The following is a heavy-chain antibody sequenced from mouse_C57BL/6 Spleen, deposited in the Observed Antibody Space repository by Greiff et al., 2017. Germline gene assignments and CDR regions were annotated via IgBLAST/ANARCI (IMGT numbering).Heavy chain of an antibody. CDR3: TTLPDYGSSWFAY. J-gene: IGHJ3*01. D-gene: IGHD1-1*01. V-gene: IGHV14-1*01. Sequence: VQLQQSGAELVRPGASVKLSCTASGFNIKDYYMHWVKQRPEQGLEWIGRIDPEDGDTEYAPKFQGKATMTADTSSNTAYLQLSSLTYEDTAVYYCTTLPDYGSSWFAYWGQGTLVTVSA. CDR2: IDPEDGDT. CDR1: GFNIKDYY.